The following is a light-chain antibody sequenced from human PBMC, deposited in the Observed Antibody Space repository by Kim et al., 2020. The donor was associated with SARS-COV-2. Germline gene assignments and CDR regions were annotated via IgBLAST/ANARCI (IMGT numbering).Light chain of an antibody. V-gene: IGLV3-25*03. J-gene: IGLJ3*02. CDR2: KDS. CDR3: QSADSSGTWV. CDR1: ALPKQY. Sequence: SPGQTAMITCSGDALPKQYAYWYQQKPGQAPVLVIYKDSERPSGIPERFSGSSSGTTVTLTISGVQAEDEADYYCQSADSSGTWVFGGGTQLTVL.